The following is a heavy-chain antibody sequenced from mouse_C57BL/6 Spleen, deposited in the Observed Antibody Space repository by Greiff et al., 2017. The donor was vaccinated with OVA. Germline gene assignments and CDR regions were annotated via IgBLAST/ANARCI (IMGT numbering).Heavy chain of an antibody. D-gene: IGHD4-1*01. Sequence: EVQLQQSGPELVKPGASVKMSCKASGYTFTDYNMHWVKQSHGKSLEWIGYINPNNGGTSYNQKFKGKATLTVNKSSSTAYMELRSLTSEDAAVYYCARGSGIYWYFDVWGTGTTVTVSS. CDR2: INPNNGGT. V-gene: IGHV1-22*01. CDR3: ARGSGIYWYFDV. J-gene: IGHJ1*03. CDR1: GYTFTDYN.